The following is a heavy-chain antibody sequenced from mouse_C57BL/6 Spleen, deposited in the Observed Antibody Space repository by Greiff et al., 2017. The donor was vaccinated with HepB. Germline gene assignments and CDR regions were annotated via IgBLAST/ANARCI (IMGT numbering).Heavy chain of an antibody. CDR1: GYTFTSYG. Sequence: QVQLQQSGAELARPGASVKLSCKASGYTFTSYGISWVKQRTGQGLEWIGEIYPRSGNTYYNEKFKGKATLTADKSSSTAYMELRSLTSEDSAVYFCASKYYGSSHWYFDVWGTGTTVTVSS. CDR2: IYPRSGNT. D-gene: IGHD1-1*01. CDR3: ASKYYGSSHWYFDV. V-gene: IGHV1-81*01. J-gene: IGHJ1*03.